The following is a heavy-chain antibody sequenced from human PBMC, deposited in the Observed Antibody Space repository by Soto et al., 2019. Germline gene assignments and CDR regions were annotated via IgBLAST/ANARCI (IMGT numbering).Heavy chain of an antibody. Sequence: PSETLSLTCAVYGGSFSGYYWSWIRQPPGKGLEWIGEINHSGSTNYNPSLKSRVTISVDTAKNQFSLKLSSVTAADTAVYYCARLSLNGLTFHDIVASEGYYYYYMDVWGKGTTVTV. J-gene: IGHJ6*03. CDR1: GGSFSGYY. D-gene: IGHD5-12*01. CDR3: ARLSLNGLTFHDIVASEGYYYYYMDV. CDR2: INHSGST. V-gene: IGHV4-34*01.